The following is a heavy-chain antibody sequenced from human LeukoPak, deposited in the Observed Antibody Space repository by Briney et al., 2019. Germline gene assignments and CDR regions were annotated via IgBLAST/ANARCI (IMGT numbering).Heavy chain of an antibody. D-gene: IGHD7-27*01. CDR3: AALGSFMDV. Sequence: SETLSLTCTVSGGCISSYYWSWIRQPPGKGLEWIGYIYYSGSTNYNPSLKSRVTISVDTSKNQFSLKLSSVTAADTAVYYCAALGSFMDVWGQGTTVTVSS. CDR1: GGCISSYY. J-gene: IGHJ6*02. CDR2: IYYSGST. V-gene: IGHV4-59*08.